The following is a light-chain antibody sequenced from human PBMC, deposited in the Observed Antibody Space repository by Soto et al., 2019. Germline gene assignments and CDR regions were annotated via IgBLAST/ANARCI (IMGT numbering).Light chain of an antibody. CDR1: QSVLFISNNKNY. V-gene: IGKV4-1*01. CDR3: QQYHGTRGT. Sequence: DIVMTQSPDSLAVSLGERATINCKSSQSVLFISNNKNYLAWYQQKPGQPPKLLIYWASTRESGNPDRFSGSGSGTDFTLTIKSLHAEDVPVYYCQQYHGTRGTFGQGTKVDIK. CDR2: WAS. J-gene: IGKJ1*01.